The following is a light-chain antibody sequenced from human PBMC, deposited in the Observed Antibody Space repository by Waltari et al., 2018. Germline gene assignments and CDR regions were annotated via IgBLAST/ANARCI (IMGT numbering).Light chain of an antibody. CDR2: DTN. V-gene: IGLV7-46*01. J-gene: IGLJ2*01. CDR1: TGTVTNGHY. CDR3: LVSYSDVRV. Sequence: QAVVTQEPSLTVSPGGTVTLTCGFSTGTVTNGHYPYWFQQKPGQAPRTLIYDTNKKNPLDPSRFSSSPLWGKAALTLSGAQPDDEAEYFCLVSYSDVRVFGGGTKLTVL.